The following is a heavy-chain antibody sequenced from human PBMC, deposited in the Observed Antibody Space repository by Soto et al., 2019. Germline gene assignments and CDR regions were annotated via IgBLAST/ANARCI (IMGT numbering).Heavy chain of an antibody. J-gene: IGHJ3*02. V-gene: IGHV3-21*01. CDR1: GFTFSSYS. CDR2: ISSSSSYI. Sequence: GGSLRLSCAASGFTFSSYSMNWVRQAPGKGLEWVSSISSSSSYIYYADSVKGRFTISRDNAKNSLYLQMNSLRAEDTAVYYCARVSPSDYDILTGYYQDDAFDIWGQGTVVTVSS. D-gene: IGHD3-9*01. CDR3: ARVSPSDYDILTGYYQDDAFDI.